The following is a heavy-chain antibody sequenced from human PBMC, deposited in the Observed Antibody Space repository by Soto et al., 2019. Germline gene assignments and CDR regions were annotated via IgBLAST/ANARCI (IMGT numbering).Heavy chain of an antibody. V-gene: IGHV3-11*01. CDR2: ISSSGSTI. J-gene: IGHJ6*03. CDR3: ARDYCSSTSCYVGGLYYYYYYMDV. Sequence: QVQLVESGGGLVKPGGSLRLSCAASGFTFSDYYMSWIRQAPGKGLEWVSYISSSGSTIYYADSVKGRFTISRDNAKNSLYLQMKSLRAEDTAVYYCARDYCSSTSCYVGGLYYYYYYMDVWGKGTTVTVSS. D-gene: IGHD2-2*01. CDR1: GFTFSDYY.